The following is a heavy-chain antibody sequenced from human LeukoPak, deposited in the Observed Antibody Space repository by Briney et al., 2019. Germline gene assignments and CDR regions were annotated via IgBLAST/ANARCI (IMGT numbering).Heavy chain of an antibody. CDR2: ISGSGGST. J-gene: IGHJ4*02. CDR1: GFTFSSYA. D-gene: IGHD6-13*01. Sequence: PGGSLRLSCAASGFTFSSYAMSWVRQAPGKGLEWVSAISGSGGSTYYADSVKGRFTISRDNSKNTLYLQMNSLRAEDTAVYYCARRTNWIAAAGRYYFDYWGQGTLVTVSS. CDR3: ARRTNWIAAAGRYYFDY. V-gene: IGHV3-23*01.